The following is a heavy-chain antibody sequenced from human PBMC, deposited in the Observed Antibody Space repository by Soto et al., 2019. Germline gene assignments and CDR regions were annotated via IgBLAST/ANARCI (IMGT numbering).Heavy chain of an antibody. D-gene: IGHD5-12*01. J-gene: IGHJ2*01. Sequence: QLQLQESGSGLVKPSQTLSLTCAVSGVSIRSGGYSWSWIRQPPGKGLEWLGYIYQSGSTYYTPSLKSRVTISVDRSKNQFSLKLSSVTAADTAVYYCASRDGYKIDWYLDLWGRGTLVTVSS. CDR3: ASRDGYKIDWYLDL. CDR2: IYQSGST. V-gene: IGHV4-30-2*01. CDR1: GVSIRSGGYS.